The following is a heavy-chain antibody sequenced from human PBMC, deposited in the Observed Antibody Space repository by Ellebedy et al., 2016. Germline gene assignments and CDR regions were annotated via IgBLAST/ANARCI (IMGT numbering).Heavy chain of an antibody. J-gene: IGHJ5*02. CDR2: IYYSGST. CDR3: ARKMVTMVYYWFDP. Sequence: SETLSLXCTVSGGSISSSSYYWGWIRQPPGKGLEWIGSIYYSGSTYYNPSLKSRVTISIDTSKNQFSLKLSSVTAADTAVYYCARKMVTMVYYWFDPWGQGTLVTVSS. V-gene: IGHV4-39*07. CDR1: GGSISSSSYY. D-gene: IGHD3-10*01.